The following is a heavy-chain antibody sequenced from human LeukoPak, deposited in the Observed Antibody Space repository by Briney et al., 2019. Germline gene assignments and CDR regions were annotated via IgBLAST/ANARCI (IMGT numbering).Heavy chain of an antibody. CDR1: GGTFSNYA. D-gene: IGHD3-10*01. Sequence: GASVTVSFKASGGTFSNYAISWVRQAPGQGLEWMGGIIPIFGTANYAQKFQGRVTITADKSTSTAYMELSSLRSEDTAVYYCAREGMVRGVIYFDYWGQGTLVTVSS. CDR3: AREGMVRGVIYFDY. J-gene: IGHJ4*02. V-gene: IGHV1-69*06. CDR2: IIPIFGTA.